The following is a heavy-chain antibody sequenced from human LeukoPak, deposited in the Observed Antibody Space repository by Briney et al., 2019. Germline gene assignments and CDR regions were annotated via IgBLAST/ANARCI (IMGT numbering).Heavy chain of an antibody. CDR2: IYSGGST. CDR1: GFTVSSNY. Sequence: GGSLRLSCAASGFTVSSNYMSWVRQAPGKGLEWVSVIYSGGSTYYADSVKGRFTISRDNSKNTLYLQMNSLRAEDTAVYYCARGEYSSSSIDYWGQGTLVTVSS. CDR3: ARGEYSSSSIDY. V-gene: IGHV3-53*03. D-gene: IGHD6-13*01. J-gene: IGHJ4*02.